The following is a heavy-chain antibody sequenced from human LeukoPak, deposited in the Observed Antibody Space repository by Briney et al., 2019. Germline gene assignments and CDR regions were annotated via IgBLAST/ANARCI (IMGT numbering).Heavy chain of an antibody. J-gene: IGHJ5*02. CDR3: AKETPNTGWFDP. V-gene: IGHV1-46*01. CDR1: GHTFTTYY. CDR2: INPSGDGT. D-gene: IGHD1-14*01. Sequence: ASVKVSCKASGHTFTTYYVHLVRQAPGQGLEWMGVINPSGDGTNYPQRFQGRVTSTRDTSTSTVYMELSSLGSEDTAIYYCAKETPNTGWFDPWGQGTLVTVSS.